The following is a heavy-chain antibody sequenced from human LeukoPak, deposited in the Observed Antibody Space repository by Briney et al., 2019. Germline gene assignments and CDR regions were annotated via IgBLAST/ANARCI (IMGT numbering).Heavy chain of an antibody. CDR2: IYYSGST. J-gene: IGHJ4*02. Sequence: PGGSLRLSCAASGFTFSSYSMNWVRQPPGKGLEWIGSIYYSGSTYYNPSLKSRVTISVDTSKNQFSLKLSSVTAADTAVYYCARDGSESSGWPFFDYWGQGTLVTVSS. D-gene: IGHD6-19*01. V-gene: IGHV4-39*07. CDR1: GFTFSSYS. CDR3: ARDGSESSGWPFFDY.